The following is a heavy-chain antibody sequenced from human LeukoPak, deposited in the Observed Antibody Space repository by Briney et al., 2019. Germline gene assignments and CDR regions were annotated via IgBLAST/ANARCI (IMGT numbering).Heavy chain of an antibody. CDR1: GFTFSTCW. V-gene: IGHV3-74*01. CDR3: ARRPCSGGICYPPDY. J-gene: IGHJ4*02. CDR2: ISSDAITT. D-gene: IGHD2-15*01. Sequence: GGSLRLSCAASGFTFSTCWMHCVRQAPGKGLVWVSRISSDAITTNYADSVKGRFTVSRDNAKNTLYLQMNSLRDEDTAVYYCARRPCSGGICYPPDYWGQGTLVTVSS.